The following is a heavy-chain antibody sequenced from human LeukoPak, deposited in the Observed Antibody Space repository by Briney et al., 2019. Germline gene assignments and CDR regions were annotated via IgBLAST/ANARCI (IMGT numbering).Heavy chain of an antibody. CDR2: ISAYNGNT. J-gene: IGHJ4*02. CDR1: GYTFTSYG. CDR3: ARDGENCSGGSCYEILDY. Sequence: ASVKVSCKASGYTFTSYGISWVRQAPGQGLEWMGWISAYNGNTNYAQKLQGRVTMTTDTSTSTAYMELRSLRSDDTAVYYCARDGENCSGGSCYEILDYWGQGTLVTVSS. D-gene: IGHD2-15*01. V-gene: IGHV1-18*01.